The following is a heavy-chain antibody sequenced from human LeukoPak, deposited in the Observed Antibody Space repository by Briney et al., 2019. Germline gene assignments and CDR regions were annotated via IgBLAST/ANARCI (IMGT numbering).Heavy chain of an antibody. Sequence: PSETLSLTCTVSGGSISSSSYYWGWIRQPPGKGLEWIGSIYYSGSTYYNPSLKSRVTISVDTSKNQFSLKLSSVTAADTAVYYCARDLLGSNGYWGQGTLVTVSS. CDR2: IYYSGST. CDR3: ARDLLGSNGY. D-gene: IGHD1-1*01. CDR1: GGSISSSSYY. V-gene: IGHV4-39*07. J-gene: IGHJ4*02.